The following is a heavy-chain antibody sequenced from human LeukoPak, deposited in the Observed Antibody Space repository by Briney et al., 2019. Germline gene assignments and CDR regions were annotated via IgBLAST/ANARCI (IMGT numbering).Heavy chain of an antibody. Sequence: SETLFLTCTVSGGSISSSSYYWGWIRQPPGKGLEWIGSIYYSGSTYYNPSLKSRVTISVDTSKNQFSLKLSSVTAADTAVYYCARDKAFYYYYGMDVWGQGTTVTVSS. V-gene: IGHV4-39*02. CDR1: GGSISSSSYY. CDR2: IYYSGST. J-gene: IGHJ6*02. CDR3: ARDKAFYYYYGMDV.